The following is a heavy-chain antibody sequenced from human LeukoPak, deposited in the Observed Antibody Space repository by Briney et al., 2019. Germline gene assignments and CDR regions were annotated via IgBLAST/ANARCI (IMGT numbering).Heavy chain of an antibody. J-gene: IGHJ4*02. CDR2: IYYSGST. Sequence: SETLTLTCTVSGDSINSYYWSWIRQPPGKGLEWIGYIYYSGSTDYSPSLKSRVTISVDTSKNQFPLKLSSVTAADTAVYYCARTHGGGYSYGSADYWGQGTLVTVSS. CDR3: ARTHGGGYSYGSADY. CDR1: GDSINSYY. D-gene: IGHD5-18*01. V-gene: IGHV4-59*08.